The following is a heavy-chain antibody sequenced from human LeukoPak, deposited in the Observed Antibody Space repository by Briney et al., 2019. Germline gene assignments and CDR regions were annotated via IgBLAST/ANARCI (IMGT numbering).Heavy chain of an antibody. D-gene: IGHD5-12*01. V-gene: IGHV3-33*01. CDR3: ATAGLAERPNSGYEIDY. CDR1: GFTFSSYG. J-gene: IGHJ4*02. CDR2: IWYDGSNK. Sequence: GGSLRLSCAASGFTFSSYGVHWVRQAPGKGLEWVAVIWYDGSNKYYADSVKGRFTISRDNSKNTLYLQMNSLRAEDTAVYYCATAGLAERPNSGYEIDYWGQGTLVTVSS.